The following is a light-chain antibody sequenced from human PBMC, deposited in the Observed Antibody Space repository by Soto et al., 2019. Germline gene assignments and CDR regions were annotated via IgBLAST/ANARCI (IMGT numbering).Light chain of an antibody. J-gene: IGKJ4*01. V-gene: IGKV1-39*01. Sequence: DIQMTQSPSSLSASVGDRVTITCRASQSISSYLNWYQQKPGKDPNLLIYAASSLHSGVPSRFSGSGSGTDFILTISSLQPEVFATYYCQQSYSTPLTFGGGTKVEIK. CDR1: QSISSY. CDR2: AAS. CDR3: QQSYSTPLT.